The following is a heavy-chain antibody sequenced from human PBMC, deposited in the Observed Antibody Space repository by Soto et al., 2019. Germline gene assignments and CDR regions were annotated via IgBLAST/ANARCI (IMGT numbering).Heavy chain of an antibody. V-gene: IGHV4-61*01. Sequence: QVQLQESGPGLVKPSETLSLTCTVSGGSVSSGSYYWSWIRQPPGKGLEWIGYIYYSGSTNYNPSLKSRVTISVDTSKNQFSLKLSSVHAADTAVYYCARDGQYCRGGSCYPNWFDPWGQGTLVTVSS. CDR3: ARDGQYCRGGSCYPNWFDP. J-gene: IGHJ5*02. CDR2: IYYSGST. D-gene: IGHD2-15*01. CDR1: GGSVSSGSYY.